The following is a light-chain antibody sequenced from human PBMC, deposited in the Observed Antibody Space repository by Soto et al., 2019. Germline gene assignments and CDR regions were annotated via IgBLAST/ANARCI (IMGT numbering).Light chain of an antibody. CDR1: QIISSW. J-gene: IGKJ4*01. CDR3: QQSYSTSRYT. Sequence: DTHSTQSDTTPSASVGDRVTITCRASQIISSWLAWYQEKPGRAPKLLVYDASTLESGVPSRFRGNGSGTEFTLTISSLQPDDFATYYCQQSYSTSRYTFGGGTKVDIK. V-gene: IGKV1-5*01. CDR2: DAS.